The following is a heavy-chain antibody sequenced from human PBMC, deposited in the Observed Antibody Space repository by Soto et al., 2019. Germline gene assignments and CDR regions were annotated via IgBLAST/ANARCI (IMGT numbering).Heavy chain of an antibody. CDR3: ARAIRRGGGFDY. V-gene: IGHV4-59*01. CDR2: IYHRGTT. CDR1: GGSIRSYY. J-gene: IGHJ4*02. Sequence: ALLSLTCTVSGGSIRSYYWILIRQPPGKGLEWIGYIYHRGTTNYSPSLKSRVTISADMSKSQFSLKLSSVTAADTAVYYCARAIRRGGGFDYWGQGTLVTVSS. D-gene: IGHD3-10*01.